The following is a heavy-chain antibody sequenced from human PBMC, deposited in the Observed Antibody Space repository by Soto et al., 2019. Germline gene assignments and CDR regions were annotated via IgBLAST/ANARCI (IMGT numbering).Heavy chain of an antibody. CDR1: GYAFTGFY. J-gene: IGHJ4*02. D-gene: IGHD1-1*01. CDR2: ISPNTGGT. Sequence: ASVKVSCKTSGYAFTGFYIHWVRQAPGQGLEWMGWISPNTGGTSYAQKFQGRVTMTRDTSISTAYMELTRLRSEDTSVYYCARDPGTGAALRAYHFDYWGQGTLVTVSS. V-gene: IGHV1-2*02. CDR3: ARDPGTGAALRAYHFDY.